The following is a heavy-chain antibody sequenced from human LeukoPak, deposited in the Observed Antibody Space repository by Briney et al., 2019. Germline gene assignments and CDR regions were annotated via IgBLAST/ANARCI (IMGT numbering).Heavy chain of an antibody. D-gene: IGHD1-14*01. V-gene: IGHV3-23*01. CDR3: ARGNPGLY. CDR2: ISASGGGT. Sequence: PGGSLRLSCAASGFTFTTYPMSWVRQAPGKGLEWVSAISASGGGTYYADSVKGRFTISRDNAKNSLYLQMNSLRAEDTAVYYCARGNPGLYWGQGTLVTVSS. CDR1: GFTFTTYP. J-gene: IGHJ4*02.